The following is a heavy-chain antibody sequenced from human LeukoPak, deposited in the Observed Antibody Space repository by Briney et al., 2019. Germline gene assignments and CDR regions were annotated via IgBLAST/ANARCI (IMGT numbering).Heavy chain of an antibody. Sequence: ASVKVSCKASGYTFTDYHMHWVRQAPGQGLEWMGRINPNGGDTNYAQKFQGRVTMTRDTSITTAYMELSSLRSDDTAVYYCARVQLRFLEWLSPIDYWGQGTLVTVSS. J-gene: IGHJ4*02. V-gene: IGHV1-2*06. CDR1: GYTFTDYH. CDR2: INPNGGDT. CDR3: ARVQLRFLEWLSPIDY. D-gene: IGHD3-3*01.